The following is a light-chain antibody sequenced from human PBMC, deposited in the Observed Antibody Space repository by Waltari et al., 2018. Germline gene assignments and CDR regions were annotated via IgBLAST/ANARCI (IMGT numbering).Light chain of an antibody. CDR3: QQINSFPHT. Sequence: IQMTQSPSSLSASVGDRVTITCRASQDINIWLAWYQQKPGKAPKLLIFSASTLQSGVPSRFGGSGSGTDFTLTINSLQPEDFATYYCQQINSFPHTFGQGTKLEI. V-gene: IGKV1-12*01. CDR1: QDINIW. CDR2: SAS. J-gene: IGKJ2*01.